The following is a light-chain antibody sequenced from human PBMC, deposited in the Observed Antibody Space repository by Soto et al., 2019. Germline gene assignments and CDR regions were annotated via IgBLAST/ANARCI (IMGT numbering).Light chain of an antibody. V-gene: IGKV1-39*01. Sequence: DIQMTQSPSSLSASVGDRVTITCRASQSITNLLNWYQHKPGQAPKLLIYGTSALLTGVPSRFSGSGSGTDFTVTISSLQLEDFATYYCQQTYSSLWTFGQGTTVENK. CDR2: GTS. CDR3: QQTYSSLWT. CDR1: QSITNL. J-gene: IGKJ1*01.